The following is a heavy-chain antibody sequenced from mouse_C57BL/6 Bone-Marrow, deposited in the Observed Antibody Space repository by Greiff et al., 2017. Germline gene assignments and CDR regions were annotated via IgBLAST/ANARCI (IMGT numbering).Heavy chain of an antibody. CDR1: GFNIKDDC. CDR2: IDPENGDT. J-gene: IGHJ3*01. V-gene: IGHV14-4*01. CDR3: TCSISDGYLFAY. D-gene: IGHD2-3*01. Sequence: VQLQQPGAELVRPGASVKLSCKASGFNIKDDCMHWVKQRPEQGLEWIGWIDPENGDTEYAAKFQGKATITADTSSSTAYLQLSSLTSADTAVYYCTCSISDGYLFAYWGQGTLVTVSA.